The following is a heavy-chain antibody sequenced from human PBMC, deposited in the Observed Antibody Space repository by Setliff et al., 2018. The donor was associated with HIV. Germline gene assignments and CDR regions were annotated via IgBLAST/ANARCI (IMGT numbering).Heavy chain of an antibody. CDR3: GTAMYYYYGLDV. CDR2: FYTSGTT. D-gene: IGHD2-2*01. Sequence: PSETLSLTCSVSGGSLSSGSHYCTWLRQAAGKGLEWVGHFYTSGTTNYNPSLESRVTISVDTSKNPFSLKLSSVTAADAAVYYCGTAMYYYYGLDVWGQGIKVTVS. CDR1: GGSLSSGSHY. J-gene: IGHJ6*02. V-gene: IGHV4-61*09.